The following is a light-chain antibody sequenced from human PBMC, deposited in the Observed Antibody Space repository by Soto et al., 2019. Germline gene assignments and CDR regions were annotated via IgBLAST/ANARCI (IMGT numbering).Light chain of an antibody. CDR1: SANIGPNY. V-gene: IGLV1-51*02. CDR3: GTWDGSLNGWV. Sequence: QSVLTQPPSVSAAPGQSITISCAGSSANIGPNYVSWYQQLPETAPKLLIYENNKQSSGIPDRFSGSKSGTSATLGITGLQTGDEADYYCGTWDGSLNGWVFGGGTKVTVL. CDR2: ENN. J-gene: IGLJ3*02.